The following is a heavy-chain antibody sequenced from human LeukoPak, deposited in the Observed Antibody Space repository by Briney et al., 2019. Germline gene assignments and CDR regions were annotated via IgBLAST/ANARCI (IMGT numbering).Heavy chain of an antibody. V-gene: IGHV3-30-3*01. CDR1: GFTFSSYA. J-gene: IGHJ4*02. Sequence: GGSLRLSCAASGFTFSSYAMHWVRQAPGKGLEWVAVISYDGSNKYYADSVKGRFTISRDNSKNTLYLQMNSLRAEDTAVYYCARGGYCSGGTCYYFDYWGQGTLVTVSS. CDR2: ISYDGSNK. CDR3: ARGGYCSGGTCYYFDY. D-gene: IGHD2-15*01.